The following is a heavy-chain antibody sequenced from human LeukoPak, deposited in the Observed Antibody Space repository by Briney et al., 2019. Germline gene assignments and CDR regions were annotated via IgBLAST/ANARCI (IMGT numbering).Heavy chain of an antibody. J-gene: IGHJ4*02. CDR3: ARGAPPDY. V-gene: IGHV3-30-3*01. CDR1: GFTFSDYA. CDR2: MSYDGGNE. Sequence: GRSLRLSCAASGFTFSDYAMYWVRQAPGKGLEWVASMSYDGGNEFYADSVKGRFTISRDNSKNTLYLQMNSLRTEDTAVYYCARGAPPDYWGQGTLVTVSS.